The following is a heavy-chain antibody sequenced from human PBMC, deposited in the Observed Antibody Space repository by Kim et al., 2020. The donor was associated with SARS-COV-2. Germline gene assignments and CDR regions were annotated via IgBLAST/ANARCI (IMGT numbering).Heavy chain of an antibody. V-gene: IGHV3-33*01. CDR3: ARGYCSSTSCYSLLGYYYYMDV. D-gene: IGHD2-2*02. J-gene: IGHJ6*03. CDR2: IWYDGSNK. Sequence: GGSLRLSCAASGFTFSSYGMHWVRQAPGKGLEWVAVIWYDGSNKYYADSVKGRFTISRDNSKNTLYLQMNSLRAEDTAVYYCARGYCSSTSCYSLLGYYYYMDVWGKGTTVTVSS. CDR1: GFTFSSYG.